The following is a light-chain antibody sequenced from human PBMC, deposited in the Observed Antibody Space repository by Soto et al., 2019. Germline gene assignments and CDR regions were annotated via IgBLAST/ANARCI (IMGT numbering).Light chain of an antibody. CDR1: QVISSW. Sequence: DIQMTQSPSSVSAFVGDTVTVSCRASQVISSWLAWYQQKPGRAPNLLIYKASTLQTGVPSRFSGSGSGTDFTLTISSLQPEDFATYYCLQDYNYPWTFGQGTKVDIK. J-gene: IGKJ1*01. V-gene: IGKV1-12*02. CDR2: KAS. CDR3: LQDYNYPWT.